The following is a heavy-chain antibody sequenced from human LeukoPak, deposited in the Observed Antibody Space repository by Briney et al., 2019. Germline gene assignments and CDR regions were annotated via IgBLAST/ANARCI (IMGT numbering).Heavy chain of an antibody. CDR1: GFTFSNYA. CDR3: ARATKSIVVDNYFDY. V-gene: IGHV3-23*01. Sequence: GGSLRLFCAASGFTFSNYAMAWVRQAPGKGLEWVSSISANGGGSYYADSVKGRFTVSRDNSQNTLNLQMNSLRAEDTAVYYCARATKSIVVDNYFDYWGQGALVTVSS. J-gene: IGHJ4*02. CDR2: ISANGGGS. D-gene: IGHD3-22*01.